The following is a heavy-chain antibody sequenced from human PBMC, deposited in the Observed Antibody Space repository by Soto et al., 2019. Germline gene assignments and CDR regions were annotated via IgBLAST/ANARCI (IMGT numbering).Heavy chain of an antibody. V-gene: IGHV4-31*02. D-gene: IGHD5-18*01. J-gene: IGHJ4*02. CDR2: IYYNENT. CDR3: ARASGYSHGHFDY. Sequence: QVQLQESGPGLVKSSQTLSLTCNVSGDSISGGSYYWSWIRQLPGKGLEWIGYIYYNENTYYNPSLKSRVTISVDTSKNQFSLKLSSVTAADTAVFYCARASGYSHGHFDYWGQGTLVTVSS. CDR1: GDSISGGSYY.